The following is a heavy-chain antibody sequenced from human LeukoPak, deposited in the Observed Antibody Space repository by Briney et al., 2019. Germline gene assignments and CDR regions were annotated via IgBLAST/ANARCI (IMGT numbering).Heavy chain of an antibody. CDR1: GGTFSSYA. D-gene: IGHD2-2*01. CDR3: ARGGCSSTSCYYYGMDV. CDR2: IILIFGIA. J-gene: IGHJ6*02. V-gene: IGHV1-69*04. Sequence: SVKVSCKASGGTFSSYAISWVRQAPGQGLEWMGRIILIFGIANYAQKFQGRVTITADKSTSTAYMELSSLRSGDTAVYYCARGGCSSTSCYYYGMDVWGQGTTVTVSS.